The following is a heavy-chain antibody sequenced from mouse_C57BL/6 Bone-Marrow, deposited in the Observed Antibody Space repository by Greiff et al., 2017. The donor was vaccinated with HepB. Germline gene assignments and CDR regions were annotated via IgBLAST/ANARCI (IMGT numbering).Heavy chain of an antibody. CDR2: INPNNGGT. CDR1: GYTFTDYY. V-gene: IGHV1-26*01. D-gene: IGHD3-1*01. CDR3: ARLDSGFAY. Sequence: VQLQQSGPVLVKPGASVKMSCKASGYTFTDYYMNWVKQSHGKSLEWIGDINPNNGGTSYNQKFKGKATLTVDKSSSTAYMELRSLTSEDSAVYYCARLDSGFAYWGQGTLVTVSA. J-gene: IGHJ3*01.